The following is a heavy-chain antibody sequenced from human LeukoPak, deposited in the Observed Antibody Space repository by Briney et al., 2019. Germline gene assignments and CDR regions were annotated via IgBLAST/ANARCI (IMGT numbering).Heavy chain of an antibody. D-gene: IGHD1-7*01. CDR2: IIPIFGTA. CDR3: ASAGYNWNYCFDY. CDR1: GGTFSSYA. Sequence: SVKVSCRASGGTFSSYAISWVRQAPGQGLEWMGGIIPIFGTANYAQKFQGRVTITTDESTSTAYMELSSLRSEDTAVYYCASAGYNWNYCFDYWGRGTLVTVSS. J-gene: IGHJ4*02. V-gene: IGHV1-69*05.